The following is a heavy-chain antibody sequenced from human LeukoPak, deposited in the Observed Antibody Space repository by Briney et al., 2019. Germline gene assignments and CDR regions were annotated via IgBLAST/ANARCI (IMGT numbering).Heavy chain of an antibody. D-gene: IGHD1-1*01. Sequence: ASVKVSCKASGGTFSSYAISWVRQAPGQGLEWMGWISAYNGNTNYAQKLQGRVTMTTDTSTSTAYMELRSLRSDDTAVYYCARDERSYYYYYGMDVWGQGTTVTVSS. V-gene: IGHV1-18*01. CDR3: ARDERSYYYYYGMDV. J-gene: IGHJ6*02. CDR2: ISAYNGNT. CDR1: GGTFSSYA.